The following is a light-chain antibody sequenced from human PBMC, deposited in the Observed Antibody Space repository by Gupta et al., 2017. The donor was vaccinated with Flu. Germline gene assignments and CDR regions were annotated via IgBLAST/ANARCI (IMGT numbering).Light chain of an antibody. Sequence: NSNNVGDQGAALRQHHHGPTPKGLSDRNNNRPSGISERFSASRSGNTASLTITGLQPEDEADYYSSAWDISVNEAVFGGGTKVTVL. CDR3: SAWDISVNEAV. CDR1: SNNVGDQG. J-gene: IGLJ3*02. CDR2: RNN. V-gene: IGLV10-54*01.